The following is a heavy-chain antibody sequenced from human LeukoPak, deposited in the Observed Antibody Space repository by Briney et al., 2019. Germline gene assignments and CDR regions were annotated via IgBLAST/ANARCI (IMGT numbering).Heavy chain of an antibody. CDR1: GFTFSSYS. CDR2: ISSSSSTI. D-gene: IGHD1-20*01. Sequence: GGSLRLSCAASGFTFSSYSMNWVRQAPGKGLEWISYISSSSSTIYYADSVKGRFTISRDNAKNSLYLQMNSLRAEDTAVYYCARGTEYNWNPEAAFDIWGQGTMVTVSS. V-gene: IGHV3-48*04. CDR3: ARGTEYNWNPEAAFDI. J-gene: IGHJ3*02.